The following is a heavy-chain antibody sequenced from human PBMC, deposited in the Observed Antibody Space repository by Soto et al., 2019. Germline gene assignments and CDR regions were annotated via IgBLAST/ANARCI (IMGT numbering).Heavy chain of an antibody. V-gene: IGHV3-21*01. CDR2: ISSSSSYI. J-gene: IGHJ6*02. CDR1: GFTFSSYS. CDR3: ARDAYDSSGYYYANYYYYYGMDV. D-gene: IGHD3-22*01. Sequence: EVQLVESGGGLVKPGGSLRLSCAASGFTFSSYSMNWVRQAPGKGLEWVSSISSSSSYIYYADSVKGRFTISRDNAKNSLYLQMNSLRAEDTAVYYCARDAYDSSGYYYANYYYYYGMDVWGQGTTVTVSS.